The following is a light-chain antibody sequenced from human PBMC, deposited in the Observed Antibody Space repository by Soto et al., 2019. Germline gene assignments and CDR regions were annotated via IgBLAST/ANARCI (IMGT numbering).Light chain of an antibody. CDR1: SNDVGLYKY. V-gene: IGLV2-14*01. J-gene: IGLJ2*01. CDR2: EVS. Sequence: QSALTQPASVSGSPGQSITISCTGTSNDVGLYKYVSWYQQHPGKAPKLIIYEVSNRPSGVSNRFSGSKSGNTASLTISGLQAEDEADYFCRSYASSTALIFGGGTKLTVL. CDR3: RSYASSTALI.